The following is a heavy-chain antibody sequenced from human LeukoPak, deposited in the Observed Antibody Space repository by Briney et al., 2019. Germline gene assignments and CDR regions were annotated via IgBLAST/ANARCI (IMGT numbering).Heavy chain of an antibody. CDR3: ATADLVRSYFGNYYYGMDV. CDR1: GGSIRSFY. CDR2: ISYSGST. V-gene: IGHV4-59*08. D-gene: IGHD1-26*01. J-gene: IGHJ6*02. Sequence: SETLSLTCTVSGGSIRSFYWSWIRQPPGKGLEWIGYISYSGSTNYNASLESRVTMSVDTSKNQFSLNLNSVTAADTAVYYCATADLVRSYFGNYYYGMDVWGQGTTVTVSS.